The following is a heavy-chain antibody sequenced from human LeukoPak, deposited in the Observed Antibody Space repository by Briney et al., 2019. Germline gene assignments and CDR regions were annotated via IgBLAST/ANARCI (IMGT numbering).Heavy chain of an antibody. J-gene: IGHJ3*02. V-gene: IGHV3-21*01. CDR1: GFTFSSYS. Sequence: GGSLRLSCAASGFTFSSYSMNWVRQAPGKGLEWVSSISSSSSYIYYADSVKGRFTISRDNAKNSLYLQMNSLRAEDTAVYYCARDVGLRYFDAFDIWGQGTMVTVSS. CDR3: ARDVGLRYFDAFDI. CDR2: ISSSSSYI. D-gene: IGHD3-9*01.